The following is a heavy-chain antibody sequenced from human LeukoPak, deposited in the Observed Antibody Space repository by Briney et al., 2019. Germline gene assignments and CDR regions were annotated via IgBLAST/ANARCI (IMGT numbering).Heavy chain of an antibody. V-gene: IGHV5-10-1*01. Sequence: GESLRISCKGSGYSFTSYWISWVRQMPRKGLEWMGRVDPSDSYTNYSPSFQGHVTISADKSISTAYLQWSSLRASDTAMYYCARHWGYEDFDYWGQGTLVTVSS. D-gene: IGHD5-12*01. CDR2: VDPSDSYT. CDR1: GYSFTSYW. CDR3: ARHWGYEDFDY. J-gene: IGHJ4*02.